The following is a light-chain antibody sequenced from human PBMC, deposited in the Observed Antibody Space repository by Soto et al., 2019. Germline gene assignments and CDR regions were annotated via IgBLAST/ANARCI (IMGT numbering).Light chain of an antibody. CDR2: DVT. CDR3: SSVTSSSTVV. J-gene: IGLJ2*01. V-gene: IGLV2-14*01. CDR1: SSDVGGYNY. Sequence: QSVLTQPASVSASPGQSITISCTGTSSDVGGYNYVSWYQQHPGKAPKLMIYDVTNRPSGVSNRFSGSKSGNTASLTISGLQAEYEADYYCSSVTSSSTVVVGGGTKVTVL.